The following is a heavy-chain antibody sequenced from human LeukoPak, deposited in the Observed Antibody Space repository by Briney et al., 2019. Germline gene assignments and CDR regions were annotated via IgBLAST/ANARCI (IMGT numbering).Heavy chain of an antibody. CDR3: ANLLGYCSGGSCYSDF. D-gene: IGHD2-15*01. J-gene: IGHJ4*02. Sequence: GSLRLSCAASGFTFDDYAMHWVRQAPGKGLEWVSGISASGGGTYYADSVKGRFTISRDNSKNTLYLQMNSLRAEDTAVYYCANLLGYCSGGSCYSDFWGQGTLVTVSS. CDR2: ISASGGGT. V-gene: IGHV3-23*01. CDR1: GFTFDDYA.